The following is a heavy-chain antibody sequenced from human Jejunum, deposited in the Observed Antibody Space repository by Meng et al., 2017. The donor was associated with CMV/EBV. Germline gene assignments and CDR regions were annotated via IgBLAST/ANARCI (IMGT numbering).Heavy chain of an antibody. D-gene: IGHD3-10*02. CDR3: AKVFRSVRTMFYSYYGMDI. CDR1: STFA. V-gene: IGHV3-23*03. J-gene: IGHJ6*02. CDR2: MYSNGIDG. Sequence: STFAMSWARQAPGKGLEWVSLMYSNGIDGYYADSVKGRFTISRNNSKNTLFLEMSSLRAEDTAVYYCAKVFRSVRTMFYSYYGMDIWGQGTTVTVSS.